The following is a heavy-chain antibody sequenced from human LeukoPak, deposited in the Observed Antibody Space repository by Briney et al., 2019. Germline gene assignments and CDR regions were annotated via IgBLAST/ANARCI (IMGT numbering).Heavy chain of an antibody. CDR3: ARVTGTTANAFDI. CDR2: INPNSGGT. D-gene: IGHD1-20*01. V-gene: IGHV1-2*02. J-gene: IGHJ3*02. CDR1: GYTFTGYY. Sequence: ASVKVTCKASGYTFTGYYIHWVRQAPGQGLEWMGWINPNSGGTNYAQKFQGRVTMTRDTSISTAYMELSRLRPDDTAVYYCARVTGTTANAFDIWGQGTMVTVSS.